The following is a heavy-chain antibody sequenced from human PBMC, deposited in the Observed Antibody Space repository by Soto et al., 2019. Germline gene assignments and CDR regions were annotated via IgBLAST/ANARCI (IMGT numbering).Heavy chain of an antibody. Sequence: PSETLSLTCTVSGGSISSGDYYWSWIRQPPGKGLEWIGYIYYSGSTYYNPSLKSRVTISVDTSKNQFSLKLSSVTAADTAVYYCAREAITGTSISYYSSCGMDFWGPGTTVTVS. J-gene: IGHJ6*02. CDR2: IYYSGST. CDR1: GGSISSGDYY. V-gene: IGHV4-30-4*01. D-gene: IGHD1-20*01. CDR3: AREAITGTSISYYSSCGMDF.